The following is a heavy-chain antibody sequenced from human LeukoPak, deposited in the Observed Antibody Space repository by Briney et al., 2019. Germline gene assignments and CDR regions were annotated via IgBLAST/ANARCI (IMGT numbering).Heavy chain of an antibody. Sequence: ASVKVSCKASGYTFTGYYMHWVRQAPGQGLEWMGWINPNSGGTNYAQKFQGRVTMTRDTSISTAYMKLSRLRSDDTAVYYCARDREWELPYYFDYWGQGTLVTVSS. D-gene: IGHD1-26*01. CDR1: GYTFTGYY. V-gene: IGHV1-2*02. J-gene: IGHJ4*02. CDR2: INPNSGGT. CDR3: ARDREWELPYYFDY.